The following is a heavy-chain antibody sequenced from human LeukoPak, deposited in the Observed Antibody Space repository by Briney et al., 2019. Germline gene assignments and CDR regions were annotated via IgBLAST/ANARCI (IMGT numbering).Heavy chain of an antibody. J-gene: IGHJ4*02. CDR1: GFPFSDFS. CDR2: ISERGGST. Sequence: PGGSLRLSCATSGFPFSDFSMSWVRQAPGKGLEWVSGISERGGSTNYADSVKGRFIISRDTSKNTVYLQMNSLRVEDTAVYFCAKRGIVIRAVIIIGFHKEAYYFDYWGQGILVTVSS. D-gene: IGHD3-10*01. V-gene: IGHV3-23*01. CDR3: AKRGIVIRAVIIIGFHKEAYYFDY.